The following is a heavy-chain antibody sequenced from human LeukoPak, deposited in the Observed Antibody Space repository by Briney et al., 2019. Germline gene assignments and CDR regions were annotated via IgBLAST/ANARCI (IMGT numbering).Heavy chain of an antibody. Sequence: PGGSLRLSCAGSGFTFSSYSMNWVRQAPGKGLEWVAFIRYDGSNKYYVDSVKGRFTISRDNSKNTLYLQMNSLRAEDTAVYFCAKDGNSGSYSDWDYWGQGTLVTVSS. V-gene: IGHV3-30*02. J-gene: IGHJ4*02. CDR3: AKDGNSGSYSDWDY. CDR1: GFTFSSYS. CDR2: IRYDGSNK. D-gene: IGHD1-26*01.